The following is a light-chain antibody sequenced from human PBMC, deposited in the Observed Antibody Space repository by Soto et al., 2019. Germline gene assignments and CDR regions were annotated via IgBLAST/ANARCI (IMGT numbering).Light chain of an antibody. J-gene: IGKJ1*01. CDR1: QSVSSSY. V-gene: IGKV3-20*01. CDR3: QQYGRSSRT. CDR2: GAS. Sequence: IGLTQSPGTLSLSPGERATLSCRASQSVSSSYLAWYQQKPGQAPRLLIYGASSRATGIPDRFSGSGSGTDFTLTISRLEPEDLAVYYCQQYGRSSRTFGQGTKVDI.